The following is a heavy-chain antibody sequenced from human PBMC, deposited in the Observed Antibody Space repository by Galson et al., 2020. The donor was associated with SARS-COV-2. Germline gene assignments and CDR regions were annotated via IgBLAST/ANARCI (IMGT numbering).Heavy chain of an antibody. V-gene: IGHV4-39*07. D-gene: IGHD6-13*01. CDR1: GGSITTGSYY. CDR2: IYHSGGT. J-gene: IGHJ6*02. CDR3: ARSYSSSWCSPTYCFGLDV. Sequence: SQTLSLTCTVSGGSITTGSYYWGWVRHSPGKGLEWIGSIYHSGGTNYNPSLKSRVTISVDTSKNQFSLRLTSVTAAHTALYYCARSYSSSWCSPTYCFGLDVWGQGTTVTV.